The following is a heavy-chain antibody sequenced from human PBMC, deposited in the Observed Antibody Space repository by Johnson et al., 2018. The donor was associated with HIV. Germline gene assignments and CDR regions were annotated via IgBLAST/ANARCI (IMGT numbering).Heavy chain of an antibody. CDR2: IGTAGDT. CDR1: GFTFSSYD. V-gene: IGHV3-13*01. Sequence: VQLVESGGGLVQPGGSLRLSCAASGFTFSSYDMHWVRQATGKGLEWVSAIGTAGDTYYPGSVKGRFTISRDNSKNTLYLQMNSLRAEDTAVYYCARDRKQWLVVGGGINDIWGQGTMVTVSS. J-gene: IGHJ3*02. CDR3: ARDRKQWLVVGGGINDI. D-gene: IGHD6-19*01.